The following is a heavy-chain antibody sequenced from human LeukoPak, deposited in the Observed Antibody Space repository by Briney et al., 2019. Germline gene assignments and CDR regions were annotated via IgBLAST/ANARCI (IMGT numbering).Heavy chain of an antibody. V-gene: IGHV4-4*02. D-gene: IGHD1-26*01. J-gene: IGHJ4*02. CDR2: IYHTGTT. CDR3: ATRSPLVNAIL. Sequence: SGTLSLTCFVSGGSIGNGNWCTWVRQPPGKGLEWIGEIYHTGTTNYNASLESRVTISIDESNNRFSLNLRSLTAADTAIYYCATRSPLVNAILWGQGTLVTVSS. CDR1: GGSIGNGNW.